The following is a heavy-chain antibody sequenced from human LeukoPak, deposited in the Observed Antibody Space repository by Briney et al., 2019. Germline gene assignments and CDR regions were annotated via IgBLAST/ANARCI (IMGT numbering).Heavy chain of an antibody. CDR1: GYTFTSYG. D-gene: IGHD6-13*01. V-gene: IGHV1-18*01. CDR2: ISAYNGNT. CDR3: ARVAAAGTDYYGLDV. J-gene: IGHJ6*02. Sequence: GASVKVSCKASGYTFTSYGISWVRQAPGQGLEWMGWISAYNGNTNYAQKLQGRVTMTTDTSTSTAYMELRSLRSDDTAVYYCARVAAAGTDYYGLDVWGQGTTVTVSS.